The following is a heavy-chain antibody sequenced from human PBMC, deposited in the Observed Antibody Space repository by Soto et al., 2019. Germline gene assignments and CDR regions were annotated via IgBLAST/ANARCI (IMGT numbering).Heavy chain of an antibody. Sequence: ETLSLTCTVSGGPISSFYWSWIRQPPGKGLEWIGHIYYSGRTNYKPSLKSRVTISVDTSKNQLSLKLTSVTAADTAVYYCARSDDYGDYGYYYYGMDIWGQGTTVTVSS. CDR3: ARSDDYGDYGYYYYGMDI. CDR1: GGPISSFY. V-gene: IGHV4-59*01. D-gene: IGHD4-17*01. CDR2: IYYSGRT. J-gene: IGHJ6*02.